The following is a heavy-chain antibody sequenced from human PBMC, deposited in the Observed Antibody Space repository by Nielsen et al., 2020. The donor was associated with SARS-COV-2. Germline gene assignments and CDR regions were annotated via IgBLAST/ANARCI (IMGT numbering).Heavy chain of an antibody. CDR3: AAESRWSGMDV. Sequence: SVKVSCKASGFTFTSSAMQWVRQARGQRLEWIGWIVVGSGYTNYAQKFQERVTITRDMSTSTAHMELSNLRFDDTAIYYCAAESRWSGMDVWGQGTTVTVSS. CDR2: IVVGSGYT. J-gene: IGHJ6*02. CDR1: GFTFTSSA. D-gene: IGHD2-15*01. V-gene: IGHV1-58*02.